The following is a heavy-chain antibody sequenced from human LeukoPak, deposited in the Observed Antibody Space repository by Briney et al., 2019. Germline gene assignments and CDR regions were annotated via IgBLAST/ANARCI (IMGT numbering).Heavy chain of an antibody. J-gene: IGHJ6*03. CDR1: GGSFSGYY. CDR2: IYYSGST. D-gene: IGHD4-17*01. CDR3: ARATVTTVYMDV. V-gene: IGHV4-59*01. Sequence: SETLSLTCAVYGGSFSGYYWSWIRQPPGKGLEWIGYIYYSGSTNYNPSLKSRVTISVDTSKNQFSLKLSSVTAADTAVYYCARATVTTVYMDVWGKGTTVTISS.